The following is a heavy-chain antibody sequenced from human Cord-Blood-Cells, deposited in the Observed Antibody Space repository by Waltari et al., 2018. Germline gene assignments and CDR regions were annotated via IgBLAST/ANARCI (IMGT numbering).Heavy chain of an antibody. CDR2: NISIIVTV. J-gene: IGHJ6*02. CDR1: GGTFSSDA. CDR3: SRECGGDCYYFYYYGMDV. V-gene: IGHV1-69*01. D-gene: IGHD2-21*02. Sequence: QVQLVQSGAEVKKPGSSVKVSCKASGGTFSSDAISWVRPAPGQGLEWMGGNISIIVTVNYAQKHQGRVTMTAEESTRRDYMELSSLRAEDTAVYYCSRECGGDCYYFYYYGMDVWVQGTTVTVSS.